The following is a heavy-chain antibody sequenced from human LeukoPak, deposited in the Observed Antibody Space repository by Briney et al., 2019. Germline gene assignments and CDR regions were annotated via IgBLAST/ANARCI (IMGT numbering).Heavy chain of an antibody. CDR2: IWYDGSNK. J-gene: IGHJ6*02. V-gene: IGHV3-33*06. D-gene: IGHD2-2*01. CDR1: GFTFSDYG. CDR3: AKGPYCSSTSCLPELYYYGMDV. Sequence: GGSLRLSCTASGFTFSDYGMHWVRQPPGKGLEWVAIIWYDGSNKTYEDSVKGRFTISRDNSKNTLYLQMNSLRAEDTAVYYCAKGPYCSSTSCLPELYYYGMDVWGQGTTVTVSS.